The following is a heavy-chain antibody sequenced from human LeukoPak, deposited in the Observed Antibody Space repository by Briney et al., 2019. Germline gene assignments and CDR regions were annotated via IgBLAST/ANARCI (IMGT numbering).Heavy chain of an antibody. CDR1: GYTFTSYY. V-gene: IGHV1-46*01. J-gene: IGHJ3*02. D-gene: IGHD3-22*01. Sequence: ASVKVSCKASGYTFTSYYMHRVRQAPGQGLEWMGIINPSGGSTSYAQKFQGRVTMTRDTSTSTVYMELSSLRSEDTAVYYCARGGYYYDSSGYDAFDIWGQGTMVTVSS. CDR2: INPSGGST. CDR3: ARGGYYYDSSGYDAFDI.